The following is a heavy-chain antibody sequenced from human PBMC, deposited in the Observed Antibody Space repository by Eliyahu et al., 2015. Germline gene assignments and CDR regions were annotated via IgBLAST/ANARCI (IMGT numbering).Heavy chain of an antibody. CDR2: INTNXGNP. V-gene: IGHV7-4-1*02. D-gene: IGHD3-3*01. CDR1: GYTFXSYA. Sequence: QVQLVQSGSELKKPGASVKVSCKASGYTFXSYAMNWVRQAPGQGLEWMGWINTNXGNPTYAQGFTGRFVFSLDTSVSTAYLQISSLKAEDTAVYYCARGEATIFGVVITQKTGTIDYWGQGTLVTVSS. CDR3: ARGEATIFGVVITQKTGTIDY. J-gene: IGHJ4*02.